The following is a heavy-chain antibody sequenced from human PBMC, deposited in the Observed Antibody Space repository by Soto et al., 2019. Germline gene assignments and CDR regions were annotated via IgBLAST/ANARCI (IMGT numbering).Heavy chain of an antibody. D-gene: IGHD3-3*01. CDR1: GASITTNDW. V-gene: IGHV4-4*02. CDR3: ARDRARDYDFWFDP. Sequence: SETLSLTCTVSGASITTNDWWTWVRQPPGKGLEWIGEIYHSGSTNYNPSLKSRVTISVDKSKNQFSLKLSSVTAADTAVYYCARDRARDYDFWFDPWGQGTLVTVSS. J-gene: IGHJ5*02. CDR2: IYHSGST.